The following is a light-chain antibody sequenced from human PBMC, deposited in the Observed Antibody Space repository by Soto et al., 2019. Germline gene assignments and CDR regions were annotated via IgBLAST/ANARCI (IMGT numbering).Light chain of an antibody. Sequence: QSVLPQPASVSGSPGQSITISCTGTRRDVGGYNYVSWYQQHPGKAPKLMIYEVSNRPSGVSNRFSGSKSGNTASLTISGLQAEDEADYYCSSYTSSSIVVFGGGTKLTVL. V-gene: IGLV2-14*01. CDR3: SSYTSSSIVV. J-gene: IGLJ2*01. CDR1: RRDVGGYNY. CDR2: EVS.